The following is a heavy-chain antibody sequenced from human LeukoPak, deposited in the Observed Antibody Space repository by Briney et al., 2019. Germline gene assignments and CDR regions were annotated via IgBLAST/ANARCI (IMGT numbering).Heavy chain of an antibody. CDR3: AKGVGVLVLWFGEFYFDY. V-gene: IGHV3-23*01. D-gene: IGHD3-10*01. Sequence: GGSLRLSCAASGFTFSSYAMSWVRQAPGKGLEWVSAISGSGGSTYYADSVKGRFTISRDNSKNTLYLQMNSLRAEDTAVYYCAKGVGVLVLWFGEFYFDYWGQGTLVTVSS. CDR1: GFTFSSYA. CDR2: ISGSGGST. J-gene: IGHJ4*02.